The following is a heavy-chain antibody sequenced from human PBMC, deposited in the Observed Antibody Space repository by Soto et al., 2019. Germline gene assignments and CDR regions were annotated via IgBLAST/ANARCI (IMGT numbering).Heavy chain of an antibody. CDR3: ARVADYYESSGYLTVVD. J-gene: IGHJ4*02. CDR2: IISSGSFI. CDR1: GFSFSNDN. D-gene: IGHD3-22*01. V-gene: IGHV3-21*01. Sequence: GSLRLSCAASGFSFSNDNMNWIRQAPWKGLEWVSSIISSGSFIYYADSVKGRFTISRDNAKNSLYLQMNSLRAEDTALYYCARVADYYESSGYLTVVDWGKGTLVKVYS.